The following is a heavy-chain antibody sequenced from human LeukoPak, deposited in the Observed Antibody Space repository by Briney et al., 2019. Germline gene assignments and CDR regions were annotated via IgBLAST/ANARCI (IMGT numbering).Heavy chain of an antibody. J-gene: IGHJ4*02. CDR1: GYTFTSYY. Sequence: ASVKVSCKASGYTFTSYYMHWVRQAPGQGLEWMGIINPSGGSTSYAQKFQGRVTMTRDMSTSTVYMELSSLRSEDTAVYYCARDRDPYCSSTSCYPGLLYWGQGTLVTVSP. CDR2: INPSGGST. V-gene: IGHV1-46*01. CDR3: ARDRDPYCSSTSCYPGLLY. D-gene: IGHD2-2*01.